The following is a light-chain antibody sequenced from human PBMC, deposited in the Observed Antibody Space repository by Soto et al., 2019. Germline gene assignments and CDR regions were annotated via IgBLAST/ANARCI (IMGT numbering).Light chain of an antibody. CDR1: QGSSSY. CDR3: QQTYNSPPT. V-gene: IGKV1-39*01. Sequence: IQLTQSPSSLSASVGDRVTITCRASQGSSSYVAWYQQKPGKAPKLLIYGASTVLSGVPSKISGSGSGTDFTLTISSLQPEDFATYYCQQTYNSPPTFGQGTRLEIK. J-gene: IGKJ5*01. CDR2: GAS.